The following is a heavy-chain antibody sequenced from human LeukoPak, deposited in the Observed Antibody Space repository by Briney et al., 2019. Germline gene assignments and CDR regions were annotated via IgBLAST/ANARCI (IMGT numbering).Heavy chain of an antibody. D-gene: IGHD1-26*01. J-gene: IGHJ4*02. CDR1: GFTFSSYA. V-gene: IGHV3-23*01. Sequence: GGSLRLSCAASGFTFSSYAMSWVRQAPGKGLEWVSALSGSGAATYYADSVKGRFTISRDNSKNTLYLQMNSLRAEDTAVYYCAKVRYSGSYYGYFEYWGQGTLVTVSS. CDR2: LSGSGAAT. CDR3: AKVRYSGSYYGYFEY.